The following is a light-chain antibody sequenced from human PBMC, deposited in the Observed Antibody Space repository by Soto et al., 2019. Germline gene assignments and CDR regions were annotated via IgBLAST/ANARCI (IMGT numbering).Light chain of an antibody. J-gene: IGLJ3*02. CDR2: GDS. CDR1: XSNXGAGYN. Sequence: QSVLTQPPSVSGAPGQRVTISCTGSXSNXGAGYNVHWYQQVPGTAPKLLIYGDSNRPSGVPDRFSGSKSGTSASLAITGLQAEDEADYYCQSYDSSLSGWLFGGGTKLTVL. CDR3: QSYDSSLSGWL. V-gene: IGLV1-40*01.